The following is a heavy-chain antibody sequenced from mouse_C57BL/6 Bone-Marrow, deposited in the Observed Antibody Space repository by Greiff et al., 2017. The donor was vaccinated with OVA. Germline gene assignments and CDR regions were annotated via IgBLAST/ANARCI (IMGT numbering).Heavy chain of an antibody. CDR2: ISSGGSYT. J-gene: IGHJ3*01. D-gene: IGHD2-5*01. CDR1: GFTFSSYG. CDR3: ATAYYSNSWFAY. Sequence: DVKLVESGGDLVKPGGSLKLSCAASGFTFSSYGMSWVRQTPDKRLEWVATISSGGSYTYYPDSVKGRFTISRDNAKNTLYLQMSSLKSEDTAMYYCATAYYSNSWFAYWGQGTLVTVSA. V-gene: IGHV5-6*02.